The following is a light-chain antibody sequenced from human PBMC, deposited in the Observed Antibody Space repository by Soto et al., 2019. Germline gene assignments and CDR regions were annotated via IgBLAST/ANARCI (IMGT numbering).Light chain of an antibody. J-gene: IGKJ4*01. CDR1: QSVSSY. Sequence: EIVFTQSPVTLSLSPGERAALSCRASQSVSSYLAWYQQKRGQSPRLLIYGASYRAADIPARFSGSGFGTDFTLTITSLEPEDYAVYFCQQRSRWPLTFGGGTRWISN. CDR2: GAS. CDR3: QQRSRWPLT. V-gene: IGKV3-11*01.